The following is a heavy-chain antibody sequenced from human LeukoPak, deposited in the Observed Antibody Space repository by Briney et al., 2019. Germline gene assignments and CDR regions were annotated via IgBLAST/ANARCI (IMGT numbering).Heavy chain of an antibody. D-gene: IGHD2-2*01. CDR1: GYSFTSYW. Sequence: ESLKTSCKGSGYSFTSYWIGWGRPMPGKGLGWMGIIYPGESDTRYSPSFQGQVTISADKSISTAYLQWSSLKASDTAMYYCARQGWDCSSTSCFGFDPWGQGTLVTVSS. J-gene: IGHJ5*02. CDR2: IYPGESDT. CDR3: ARQGWDCSSTSCFGFDP. V-gene: IGHV5-51*01.